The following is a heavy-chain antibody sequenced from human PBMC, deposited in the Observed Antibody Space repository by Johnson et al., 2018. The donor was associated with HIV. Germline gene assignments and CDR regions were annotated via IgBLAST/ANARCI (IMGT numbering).Heavy chain of an antibody. CDR3: AGADSSSSPWMGLDI. D-gene: IGHD6-13*01. J-gene: IGHJ3*02. CDR2: IYSGGSP. V-gene: IGHV3-53*01. Sequence: EVQLVESGGGLIQPGGSLRLSCAASGFTVSSNYMSWVRQAPGKGLEWVSVIYSGGSPYYADSVKGRFTISRDNSKNTLYLQMTSLRAEDTAVYYCAGADSSSSPWMGLDIWGQGTMVTVSS. CDR1: GFTVSSNY.